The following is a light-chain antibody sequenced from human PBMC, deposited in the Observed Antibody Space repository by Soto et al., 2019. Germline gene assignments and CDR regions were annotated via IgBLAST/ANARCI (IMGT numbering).Light chain of an antibody. CDR1: SSDVGGYNY. CDR2: EVS. CDR3: SSYGGSKTVV. V-gene: IGLV2-8*01. J-gene: IGLJ2*01. Sequence: QSALTQPPSASGSPGQSVTISCTGSSSDVGGYNYVSWYQQHPGKAPKLMIYEVSKRPSGVPDRLSGSKSGNTAYLTVSGLQAEDEADYYCSSYGGSKTVVFGGGTQLTVL.